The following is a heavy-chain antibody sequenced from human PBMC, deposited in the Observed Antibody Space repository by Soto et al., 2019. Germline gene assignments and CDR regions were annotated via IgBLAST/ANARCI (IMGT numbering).Heavy chain of an antibody. Sequence: SETLSLTCTVSGGSVSSNSYSWGWIRQSPGKGLEWIGTIYSSENTYYNPSLLSRVTISVDTSKNEFSLRLSSVTAADTAVYFCARHPGYCSGGSCNGQYTLDVWGQGTTVTVSS. J-gene: IGHJ6*02. CDR1: GGSVSSNSYS. CDR2: IYSSENT. CDR3: ARHPGYCSGGSCNGQYTLDV. V-gene: IGHV4-39*01. D-gene: IGHD2-15*01.